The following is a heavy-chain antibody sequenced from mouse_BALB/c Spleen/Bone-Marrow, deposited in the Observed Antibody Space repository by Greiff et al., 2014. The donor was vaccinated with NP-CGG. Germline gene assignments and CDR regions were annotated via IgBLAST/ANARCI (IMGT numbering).Heavy chain of an antibody. CDR2: ILPGSGST. Sequence: VQLQQSGAELMKPGASVKISCKATGYTFSSYWIEWVKQRPGHGLEWIGEILPGSGSTNYNEKFKGKATFTADTSSNTAYMQLSSLTSEDSAVFYCERTYYAYACFVYWGQGTLVTVSA. CDR3: ERTYYAYACFVY. D-gene: IGHD2-9*01. V-gene: IGHV1-9*01. CDR1: GYTFSSYW. J-gene: IGHJ3*01.